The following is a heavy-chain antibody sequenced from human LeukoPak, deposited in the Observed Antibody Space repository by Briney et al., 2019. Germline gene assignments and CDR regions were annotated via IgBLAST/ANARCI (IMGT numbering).Heavy chain of an antibody. CDR1: GFTFSSYG. Sequence: GRSLGLSCAASGFTFSSYGMHWVRQAPGKGLEWVAVIWYDGSNKYYADSVKGRFTISRDNSKNTLYLQMNSLRAEDTAVYYCARESDDSSGWYFDYWGQGTLVTVSS. CDR3: ARESDDSSGWYFDY. CDR2: IWYDGSNK. D-gene: IGHD6-19*01. J-gene: IGHJ4*02. V-gene: IGHV3-33*01.